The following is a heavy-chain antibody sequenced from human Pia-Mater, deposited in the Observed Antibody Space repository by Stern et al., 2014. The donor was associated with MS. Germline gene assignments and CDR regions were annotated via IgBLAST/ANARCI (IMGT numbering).Heavy chain of an antibody. J-gene: IGHJ4*02. CDR3: ATIGGGDY. Sequence: QVQLQESGPGLVKPSGTLSLTCAISGDYIHSSNWWSWVRQPPGKGLEWIGEIYHSGSTSYNPSLKSRVTISVDTSQNQFSLNLDSGTAADTAVYYCATIGGGDYWGQGILVTVSS. D-gene: IGHD3-16*01. CDR2: IYHSGST. V-gene: IGHV4-4*02. CDR1: GDYIHSSNW.